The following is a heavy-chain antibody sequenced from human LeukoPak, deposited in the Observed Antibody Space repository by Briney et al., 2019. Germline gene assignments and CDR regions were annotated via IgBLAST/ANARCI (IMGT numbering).Heavy chain of an antibody. V-gene: IGHV1-8*01. CDR1: GYTFISYG. CDR3: ARGVDCSGGSCYSNNFDY. CDR2: INTYNGNT. Sequence: ASVKVSCKASGYTFISYGISWVRQAPGQGLEWMGWINTYNGNTGYAQKFQGRVTMTRNTSISTAYMELSSLRSEDTAVYYCARGVDCSGGSCYSNNFDYWGQGTLVTVSS. D-gene: IGHD2-15*01. J-gene: IGHJ4*02.